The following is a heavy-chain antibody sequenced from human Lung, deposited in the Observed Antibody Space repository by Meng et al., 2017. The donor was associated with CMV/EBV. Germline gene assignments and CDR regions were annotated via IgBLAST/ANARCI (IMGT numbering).Heavy chain of an antibody. CDR2: ISSSSSYI. CDR3: ARASVVVAARYYFAY. V-gene: IGHV3-21*01. Sequence: ESXKISXAASGFTFSSYSMNWVRQAPGKGLEWVSSISSSSSYIYYADSVKGRFTISRDNAKNSLYLQMNSLRAEDTAVYYCARASVVVAARYYFAYWGQGTLVTVSS. D-gene: IGHD2-15*01. CDR1: GFTFSSYS. J-gene: IGHJ4*02.